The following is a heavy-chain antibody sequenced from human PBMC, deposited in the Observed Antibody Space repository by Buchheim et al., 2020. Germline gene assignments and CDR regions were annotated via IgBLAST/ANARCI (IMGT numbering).Heavy chain of an antibody. D-gene: IGHD1-26*01. Sequence: QEQLVESGGGVAQPGTSLRLSCVASGFTFSTFAMHWVRQAPGKGLEWVSLTWYDGTNPSYADSVKGRFTISRDNAKNTVHLQMNSLRAEDTAVYFCARDRSWVIYDYWGLGTL. CDR3: ARDRSWVIYDY. CDR2: TWYDGTNP. CDR1: GFTFSTFA. V-gene: IGHV3-33*01. J-gene: IGHJ4*01.